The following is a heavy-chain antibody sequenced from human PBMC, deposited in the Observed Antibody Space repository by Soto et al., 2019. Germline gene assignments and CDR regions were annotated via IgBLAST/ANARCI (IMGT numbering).Heavy chain of an antibody. V-gene: IGHV3-7*01. CDR2: IRQDGNEK. CDR1: GFTFSSYW. Sequence: GGSLRLSCASSGFTFSSYWMSWVRQAPGKGLEWVANIRQDGNEKYYVDSVKGRFTISRDNAKNSLYLQMNSLRAEDTALYYCARDHCGAGYYAYWGQGIVVTVSS. D-gene: IGHD3-9*01. J-gene: IGHJ4*02. CDR3: ARDHCGAGYYAY.